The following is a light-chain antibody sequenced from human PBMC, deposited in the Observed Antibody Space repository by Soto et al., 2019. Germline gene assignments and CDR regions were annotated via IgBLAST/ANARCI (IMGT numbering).Light chain of an antibody. V-gene: IGKV1-5*03. CDR1: QSVRTW. Sequence: DIQMTQSPSTLSASVGDRVTITCRASQSVRTWLAWYQQKPGKAPKLLIYKASSLQSGVPSRFSGSGSGTDFTLTISRLQPDDFATYYCLEYNSYLSYTFGQGTKVEIK. CDR2: KAS. J-gene: IGKJ2*01. CDR3: LEYNSYLSYT.